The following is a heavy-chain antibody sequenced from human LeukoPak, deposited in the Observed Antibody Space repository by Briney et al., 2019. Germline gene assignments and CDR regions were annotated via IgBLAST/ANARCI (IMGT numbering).Heavy chain of an antibody. Sequence: SETLSLTCTVSGGSISSYYWSWIRQPPGKGLEWIGFIYHGGSTNYNPSLKSRVTISVDTSKNQYSLKLYSVTAADTAVYYCARVADSNGQYSPLGHWGQGTLVTVSS. V-gene: IGHV4-59*01. J-gene: IGHJ4*02. D-gene: IGHD3-22*01. CDR3: ARVADSNGQYSPLGH. CDR2: IYHGGST. CDR1: GGSISSYY.